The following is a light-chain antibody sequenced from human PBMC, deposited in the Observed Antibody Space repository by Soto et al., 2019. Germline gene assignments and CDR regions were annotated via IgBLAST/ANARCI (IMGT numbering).Light chain of an antibody. V-gene: IGKV3-15*01. Sequence: EIVMTQSPATLSVSPVERATLSCRASQSVSSNLAWYQQKPGQGPRLLIYGASSRATGIPARFSGSGSGTEFTLTISSLQSEDFAVYYCQQYSNWPLVTFGGGTKVEIK. CDR1: QSVSSN. CDR3: QQYSNWPLVT. J-gene: IGKJ4*01. CDR2: GAS.